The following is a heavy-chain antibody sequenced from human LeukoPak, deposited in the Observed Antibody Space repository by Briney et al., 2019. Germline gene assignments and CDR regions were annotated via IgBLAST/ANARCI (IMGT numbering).Heavy chain of an antibody. CDR1: GGSISSYY. CDR2: IYTSGSA. D-gene: IGHD1-20*01. Sequence: SETLSLTCTVSGGSISSYYWSWIRQPAGKGLEWIGRIYTSGSANYNPSLKSRVTRSVDTSKNQFSLKLSSVTAADTAVYYCARVPDNWNDEEWFDPWGQGTLVTVSS. V-gene: IGHV4-4*07. J-gene: IGHJ5*02. CDR3: ARVPDNWNDEEWFDP.